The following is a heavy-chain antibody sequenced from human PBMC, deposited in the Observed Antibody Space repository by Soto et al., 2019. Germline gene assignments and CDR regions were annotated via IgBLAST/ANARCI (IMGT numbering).Heavy chain of an antibody. CDR3: ARDLYGDYDY. CDR1: GGSISSYY. J-gene: IGHJ4*02. Sequence: SETLSLTCTVSGGSISSYYWSWIRQPPGKGLEWIGYIYYSGSTNYNPSLKSRVTISVDTSKNQFSLKLSSVTAADTAVYYCARDLYGDYDYWGQGTLVTVSS. D-gene: IGHD4-17*01. V-gene: IGHV4-59*01. CDR2: IYYSGST.